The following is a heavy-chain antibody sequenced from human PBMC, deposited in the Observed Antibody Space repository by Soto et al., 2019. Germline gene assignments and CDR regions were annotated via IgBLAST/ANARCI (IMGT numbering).Heavy chain of an antibody. J-gene: IGHJ3*02. CDR1: SGSISSSNW. Sequence: SETLSLTCAVSSGSISSSNWWSWVRQPPGKGLEWIGEIYHSGSTNYNPSLKSRVTISVDKSKNQFSLKLSSVTAADTAVYYCARVMPHLDAFDIWGQGTMVTVSS. D-gene: IGHD2-2*01. CDR2: IYHSGST. V-gene: IGHV4-4*02. CDR3: ARVMPHLDAFDI.